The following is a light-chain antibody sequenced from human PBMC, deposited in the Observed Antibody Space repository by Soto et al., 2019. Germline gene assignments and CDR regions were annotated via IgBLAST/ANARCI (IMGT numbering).Light chain of an antibody. CDR1: QTIRSNY. Sequence: ETVLTQSPGTVSLSPGERATLSCRASQTIRSNYLAWYRQTPGQAPRLLIYGAANRATGIADRFSGSGSGTDFTLIICRLEPEDFALYYCQQYGSSPWTFGQGTKVEIK. CDR3: QQYGSSPWT. V-gene: IGKV3-20*01. J-gene: IGKJ1*01. CDR2: GAA.